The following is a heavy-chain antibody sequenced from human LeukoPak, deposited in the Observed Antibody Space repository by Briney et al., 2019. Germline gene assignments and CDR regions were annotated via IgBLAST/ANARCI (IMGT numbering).Heavy chain of an antibody. Sequence: SETLSLTCTVSGDSISSYYWSWIRQPPGKGLEWIGYIYYSGSTNYNPSLKSRVTISVDTSKNQFSLKLSSVTAADTAVYYCARGPYGSGSYWKPFDYWGQGTLVTVSS. CDR3: ARGPYGSGSYWKPFDY. J-gene: IGHJ4*02. D-gene: IGHD3-10*01. CDR2: IYYSGST. V-gene: IGHV4-59*01. CDR1: GDSISSYY.